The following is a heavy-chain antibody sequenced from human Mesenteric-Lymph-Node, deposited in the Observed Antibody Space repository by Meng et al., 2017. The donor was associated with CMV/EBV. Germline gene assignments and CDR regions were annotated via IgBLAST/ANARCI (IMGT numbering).Heavy chain of an antibody. CDR2: ISGSGSYI. D-gene: IGHD4-11*01. Sequence: GESLKISCAASGFTFTSFNMNWLRQAPGKGLEWVSSISGSGSYIYYADSVKGRFTISRDNAKNSVYLQTNSLRAEDTAVYYCARVADYIDTLFAYWGQGVLVTVSS. J-gene: IGHJ4*02. CDR3: ARVADYIDTLFAY. CDR1: GFTFTSFN. V-gene: IGHV3-21*01.